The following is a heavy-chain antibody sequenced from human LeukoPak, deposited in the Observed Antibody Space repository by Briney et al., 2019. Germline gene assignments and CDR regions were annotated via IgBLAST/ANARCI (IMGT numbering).Heavy chain of an antibody. D-gene: IGHD3-3*01. V-gene: IGHV3-7*01. Sequence: GGSLRLSCAASGFTFSSYWMSWVRQAPGKGLEWVANIKQDGSDKYYVDSVKGRFTISRDNPKNSLYLQMNSLRAEDTAVYYCARDYDFWSGLIDYWGQGTLVTVSS. CDR3: ARDYDFWSGLIDY. CDR1: GFTFSSYW. CDR2: IKQDGSDK. J-gene: IGHJ4*02.